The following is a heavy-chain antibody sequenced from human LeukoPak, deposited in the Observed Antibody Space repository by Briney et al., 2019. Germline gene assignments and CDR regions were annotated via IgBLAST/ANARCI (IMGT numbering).Heavy chain of an antibody. V-gene: IGHV4-34*01. D-gene: IGHD3-22*01. CDR1: GGSFSGYY. Sequence: SETLSLTCAVYGGSFSGYYWSWIRQPPGKGLEWIGEINHSGSTNYNPSLKSRVTISVDTSKNQFSLKLSSVTAADTAVYYCARHSGEEHYYYDSSGYYRGVFDYWGQGTLVTVSS. J-gene: IGHJ4*02. CDR2: INHSGST. CDR3: ARHSGEEHYYYDSSGYYRGVFDY.